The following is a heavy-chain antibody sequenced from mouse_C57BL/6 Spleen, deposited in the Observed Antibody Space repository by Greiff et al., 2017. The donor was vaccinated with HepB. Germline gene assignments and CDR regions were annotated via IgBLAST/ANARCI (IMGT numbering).Heavy chain of an antibody. Sequence: VQVVESGPELVKPGASVKISCKASGYAFSSSWMNWVKQRPGKGLEWIGRIYPGDGDTKYNGKFKGKATLTADKSSSTAYMQLSSLTSEDSAVYFCARREVTTNYFDYWGQGTTLTVSS. CDR1: GYAFSSSW. J-gene: IGHJ2*01. CDR2: IYPGDGDT. D-gene: IGHD2-2*01. CDR3: ARREVTTNYFDY. V-gene: IGHV1-82*01.